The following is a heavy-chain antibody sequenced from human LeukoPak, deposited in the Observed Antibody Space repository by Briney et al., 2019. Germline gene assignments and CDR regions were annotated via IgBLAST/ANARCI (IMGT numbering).Heavy chain of an antibody. D-gene: IGHD3-10*01. CDR3: GAATYYYGSFDY. V-gene: IGHV3-23*01. CDR1: GFTFSSYA. Sequence: GGSLRLSCAASGFTFSSYAMSWVRQAPGKGLEWVSGISGSGGSTYYADSVKGRFTISKDNSKNTLYLEINRLRGEDTGVLYRGAATYYYGSFDYWGQGTLVTVSS. CDR2: ISGSGGST. J-gene: IGHJ4*02.